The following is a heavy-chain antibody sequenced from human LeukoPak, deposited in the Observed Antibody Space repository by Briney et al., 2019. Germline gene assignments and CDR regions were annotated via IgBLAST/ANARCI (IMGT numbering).Heavy chain of an antibody. CDR3: AKDSPVLTY. CDR1: GFTFSSYS. V-gene: IGHV3-23*01. J-gene: IGHJ4*02. CDR2: ITDSGSGT. Sequence: GGSLRLSCAASGFTFSSYSMSWVCQAPGKGLEWVSAITDSGSGTYYADSVKGRFTISRDNSKNTLYLQMNSLRVEDTAVYYCAKDSPVLTYWGQGTLVTVSS.